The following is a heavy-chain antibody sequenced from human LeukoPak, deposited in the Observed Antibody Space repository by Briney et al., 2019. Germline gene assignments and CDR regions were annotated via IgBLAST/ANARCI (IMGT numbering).Heavy chain of an antibody. Sequence: GGSLRLSCVPSGFTFSAHGMHWVRQAPGKGLEWVTFIRFDGSMKYYADSVQGRFTISRDNSKNTLYLQMNSLRAEDTAVYYCAKDLAVGFDYWGQGTLVTVSS. CDR3: AKDLAVGFDY. D-gene: IGHD6-19*01. J-gene: IGHJ4*02. V-gene: IGHV3-30*02. CDR2: IRFDGSMK. CDR1: GFTFSAHG.